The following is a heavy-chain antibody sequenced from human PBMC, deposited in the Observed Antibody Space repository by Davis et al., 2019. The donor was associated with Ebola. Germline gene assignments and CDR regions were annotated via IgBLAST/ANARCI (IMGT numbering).Heavy chain of an antibody. V-gene: IGHV4-4*02. CDR3: ARGGSWYCFDC. CDR2: VFHTGST. J-gene: IGHJ4*02. D-gene: IGHD1-26*01. CDR1: GGSISSNNW. Sequence: MPSDTLSLTCTVSGGSISSNNWWSWVRQSPGKGLEWIGEVFHTGSTNYNPSLNSRVTISVDKSKNQFSLSLTSVTAADTAVYYCARGGSWYCFDCWGQGTLVTVSS.